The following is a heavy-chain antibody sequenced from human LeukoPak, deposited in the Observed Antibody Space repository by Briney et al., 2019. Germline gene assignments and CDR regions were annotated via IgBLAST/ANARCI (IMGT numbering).Heavy chain of an antibody. V-gene: IGHV3-30-3*01. CDR1: GFTFSSYA. CDR3: ARIKRTYYDSSGYDPFDY. D-gene: IGHD3-22*01. J-gene: IGHJ4*02. Sequence: GGSLRLSCAASGFTFSSYAMHWVRQAPGKGLEWVAVISYDGSNKYYADSVKGRFTISRDNSKNTLYLQMNSLRAEDTAVYYCARIKRTYYDSSGYDPFDYWGQGALVTVSS. CDR2: ISYDGSNK.